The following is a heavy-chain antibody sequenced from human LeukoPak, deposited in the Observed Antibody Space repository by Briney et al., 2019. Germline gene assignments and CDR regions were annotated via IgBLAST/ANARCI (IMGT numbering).Heavy chain of an antibody. D-gene: IGHD4-17*01. Sequence: GGSLRLSCAASGFTHSINYTSCVRHAPGKGLECVSIIHSGGTTYYAEPVKGRITISRDNSKNTVYIKMNSLRAADTAVYNCARAITVTSVFDCWGQGTLVTVSS. CDR3: ARAITVTSVFDC. V-gene: IGHV3-53*01. CDR2: IHSGGTT. J-gene: IGHJ4*02. CDR1: GFTHSINY.